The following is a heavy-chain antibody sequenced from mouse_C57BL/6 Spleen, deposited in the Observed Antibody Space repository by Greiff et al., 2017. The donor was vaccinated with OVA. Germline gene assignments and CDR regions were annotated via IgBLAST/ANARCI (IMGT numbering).Heavy chain of an antibody. CDR1: GYSFTGYY. CDR2: INPSTGGT. J-gene: IGHJ4*01. V-gene: IGHV1-42*01. CDR3: ARKGICYEYAMDY. Sequence: EVQLQQSGPELVKPGASVKISCKASGYSFTGYYMNWVKQSPEKSLEWIGEINPSTGGTTYNQKFKAKATLTVDKSSSTAYMQLKSLTSEDSAVYYCARKGICYEYAMDYWGQGTSVTVSS. D-gene: IGHD2-4*01.